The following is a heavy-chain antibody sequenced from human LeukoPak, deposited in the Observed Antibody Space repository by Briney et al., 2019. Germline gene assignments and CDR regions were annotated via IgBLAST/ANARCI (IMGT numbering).Heavy chain of an antibody. V-gene: IGHV3-11*06. D-gene: IGHD4-23*01. J-gene: IGHJ4*02. Sequence: KPGGSLRLSCATSGFSFRDYYMNWIRQAPGKGLEWVSYISSSSSYTNCTDSVKGRFTISRDNAKNSLYLQMNSLRAEDTAVYYCARDTYSRWQTDYWGQGTLVTVSS. CDR2: ISSSSSYT. CDR3: ARDTYSRWQTDY. CDR1: GFSFRDYY.